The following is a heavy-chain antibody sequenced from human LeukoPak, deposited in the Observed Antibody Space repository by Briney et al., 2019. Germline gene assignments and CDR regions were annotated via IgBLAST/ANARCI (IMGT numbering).Heavy chain of an antibody. CDR3: ARGIAAAGSNNWFDP. CDR2: IIPILGIA. V-gene: IGHV1-69*04. Sequence: GASVKVSCKASGGTFSSYAISWVRQAPGQGLEWMGRIIPILGIANYAQKFQGRVTITADKSTSTAYMELSSLRSEDTAVYYCARGIAAAGSNNWFDPWGQGTLVTVSS. CDR1: GGTFSSYA. D-gene: IGHD6-13*01. J-gene: IGHJ5*02.